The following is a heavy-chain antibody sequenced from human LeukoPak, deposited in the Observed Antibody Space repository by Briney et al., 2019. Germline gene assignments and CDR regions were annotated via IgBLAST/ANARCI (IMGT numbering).Heavy chain of an antibody. D-gene: IGHD3-22*01. J-gene: IGHJ4*02. Sequence: NSSETLSLTCAVSGGSISSSNWWSWVRQPPGKGLEWIGEIYHSGSTNYNPSLKSRVTISVDKSKNQFSLKLSSVTAADTAVYYCASVPYDSSGHFDYWGQGTLVTVSS. CDR2: IYHSGST. V-gene: IGHV4-4*02. CDR3: ASVPYDSSGHFDY. CDR1: GGSISSSNW.